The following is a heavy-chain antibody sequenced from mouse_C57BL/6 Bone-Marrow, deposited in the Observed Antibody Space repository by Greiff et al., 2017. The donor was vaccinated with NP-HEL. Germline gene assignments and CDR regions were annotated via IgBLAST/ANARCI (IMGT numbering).Heavy chain of an antibody. Sequence: VQLKESGGDLVKPGGSLKLSCAASGFTFSSYGMSWVRQTPDKRLEWVATISSGGSYTYYPDSVKGRFTISRDNAKNTLYLQMSSLKSEDTAMYYCARLTGTGAWFAYWGQGTLVTVSA. CDR2: ISSGGSYT. J-gene: IGHJ3*01. V-gene: IGHV5-6*01. CDR1: GFTFSSYG. D-gene: IGHD4-1*01. CDR3: ARLTGTGAWFAY.